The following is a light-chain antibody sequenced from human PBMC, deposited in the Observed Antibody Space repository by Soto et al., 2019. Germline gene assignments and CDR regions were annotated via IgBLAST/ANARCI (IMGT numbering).Light chain of an antibody. CDR2: GAS. CDR1: QTVRPNY. CDR3: QQYAASPRYT. V-gene: IGKV3-20*01. Sequence: EIVLTQSPGTLSLSPGERATLSCRASQTVRPNYLAWYQQKPGQPPRLLIYGASTRATGIPDRFSGSGSGTDFTLTITRLEPDDFAVYYCQQYAASPRYTFGQGTKLEIK. J-gene: IGKJ2*01.